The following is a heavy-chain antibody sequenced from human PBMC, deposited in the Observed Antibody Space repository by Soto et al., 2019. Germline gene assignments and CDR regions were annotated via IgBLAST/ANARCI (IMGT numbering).Heavy chain of an antibody. D-gene: IGHD6-6*01. CDR2: IYYSGST. V-gene: IGHV4-31*03. CDR3: AREWGIEYSSY. CDR1: VGSISSGGYY. Sequence: QVQLQESGPGLVKPSQTLSLTCTVSVGSISSGGYYWSWIRQHPGKGLEWIGYIYYSGSTYYNPSLKSRVTIAVDTSKNQFSLKLSAVTAADTAVYYCAREWGIEYSSYWGQGTLVTVSS. J-gene: IGHJ4*02.